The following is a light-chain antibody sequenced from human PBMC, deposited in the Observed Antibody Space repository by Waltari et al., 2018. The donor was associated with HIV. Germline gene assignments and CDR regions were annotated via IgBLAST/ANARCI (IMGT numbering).Light chain of an antibody. Sequence: MVMTQSPASLSVSLGESVTLSCRASKRIDSDLAWYQYKPGQAPRLLIFGASTRAPGVSGKFSGSGSGTDFTLTISSLESEDCASYYCQQFNVWPQTFGQGTRLEVK. V-gene: IGKV3-15*01. CDR1: KRIDSD. CDR2: GAS. CDR3: QQFNVWPQT. J-gene: IGKJ2*01.